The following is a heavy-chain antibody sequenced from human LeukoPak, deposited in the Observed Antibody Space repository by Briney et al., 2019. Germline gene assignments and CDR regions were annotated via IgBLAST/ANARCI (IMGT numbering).Heavy chain of an antibody. Sequence: TSETLSLTCAVYGGSFSGYYWSWIRQPPGKGLEWSGEINHSGSTNYNPSLKSRVTISVDTSKNQFSLKLSSVTAADTAVYYCARVKIKGGITIFKEYHYVDVWGKGTTVAVSS. CDR2: INHSGST. D-gene: IGHD3-3*01. CDR3: ARVKIKGGITIFKEYHYVDV. CDR1: GGSFSGYY. V-gene: IGHV4-34*01. J-gene: IGHJ6*03.